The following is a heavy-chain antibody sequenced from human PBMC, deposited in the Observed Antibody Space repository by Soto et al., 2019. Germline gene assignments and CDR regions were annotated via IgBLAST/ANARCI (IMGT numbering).Heavy chain of an antibody. CDR2: ISAYIGNT. CDR3: ASADCGGDCYLVY. D-gene: IGHD2-21*01. Sequence: GASVKVSCKASGYTFTSYGSSWVRQAPGQGLEWMGWISAYIGNTNYAQKLQGRVTITTDTSTSTAYMELSSLRSEDTAVYYCASADCGGDCYLVYWGQGTLVTVSS. V-gene: IGHV1-18*01. J-gene: IGHJ4*02. CDR1: GYTFTSYG.